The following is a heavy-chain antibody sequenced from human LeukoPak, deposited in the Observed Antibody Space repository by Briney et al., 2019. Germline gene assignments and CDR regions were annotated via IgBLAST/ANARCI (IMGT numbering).Heavy chain of an antibody. J-gene: IGHJ4*02. CDR3: ARGQEPPASHTVVVTADFDY. V-gene: IGHV1-46*01. CDR2: INPSGGST. CDR1: GYTFTSYY. D-gene: IGHD2-21*02. Sequence: ASVKVSCKASGYTFTSYYMHWVRQAPGQGLEWMGIINPSGGSTSYAQKFQGRVTMTRDTSTSTVYMELSSLRSEDTAVYYCARGQEPPASHTVVVTADFDYWGQGTLVTVSS.